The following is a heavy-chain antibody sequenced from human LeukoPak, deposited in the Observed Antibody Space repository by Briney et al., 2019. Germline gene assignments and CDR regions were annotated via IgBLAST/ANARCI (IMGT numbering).Heavy chain of an antibody. CDR1: GGSITGYY. J-gene: IGHJ4*02. CDR2: IYYSGST. Sequence: PSETLSLTCTVSGGSITGYYWSWIRQPPGKGLEWIGYIYYSGSTSYNPSLKSRVTISLDTSKNQFSLKLSSVTAADTAVYYCARDISYSSGWQGSDYWGQGTLVAVSS. V-gene: IGHV4-59*12. D-gene: IGHD6-19*01. CDR3: ARDISYSSGWQGSDY.